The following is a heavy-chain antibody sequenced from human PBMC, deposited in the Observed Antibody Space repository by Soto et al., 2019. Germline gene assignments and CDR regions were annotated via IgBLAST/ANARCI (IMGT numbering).Heavy chain of an antibody. CDR2: IYYSGST. CDR1: GGSISSSSYY. J-gene: IGHJ4*02. CDR3: ARHSSTITHHYFDY. Sequence: SETLSLTCTVSGGSISSSSYYWGWIRQPPGKGLEWIGSIYYSGSTYYNPSLKSRVTISVDTSKNQFSLKLSSVTAAATAVYYCARHSSTITHHYFDYWGQGTLVTVSS. D-gene: IGHD5-12*01. V-gene: IGHV4-39*01.